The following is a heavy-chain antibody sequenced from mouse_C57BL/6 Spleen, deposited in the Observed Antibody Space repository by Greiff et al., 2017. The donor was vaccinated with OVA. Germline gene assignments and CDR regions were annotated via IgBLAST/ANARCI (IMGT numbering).Heavy chain of an antibody. CDR1: GYTFTSYW. CDR3: AREGSYYGSSYDFDY. D-gene: IGHD1-1*01. Sequence: QVQLQQPGAELVRPGSSVKLSCKASGYTFTSYWMDWVKQRPGQGLEWIGNIYPSDSETHYNQKFKDKATLTVDKSSSTAYMQLSSLTSEDSAVYYCAREGSYYGSSYDFDYWGQGTTLTVSS. J-gene: IGHJ2*01. CDR2: IYPSDSET. V-gene: IGHV1-61*01.